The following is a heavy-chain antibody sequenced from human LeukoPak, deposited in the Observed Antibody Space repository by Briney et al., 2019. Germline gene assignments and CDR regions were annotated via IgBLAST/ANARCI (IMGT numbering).Heavy chain of an antibody. CDR3: ARESSSWYDGGRYFDY. CDR1: GGSISSYY. CDR2: IYYSGST. D-gene: IGHD6-13*01. J-gene: IGHJ4*02. Sequence: SETLSLTCTVSGGSISSYYWSWIRQPPGKGLEWIGYIYYSGSTNYNPSLKSRVTISVDTSKNQFSLKLSSVTAADTAVYYCARESSSWYDGGRYFDYWGQGTLVTVSS. V-gene: IGHV4-59*01.